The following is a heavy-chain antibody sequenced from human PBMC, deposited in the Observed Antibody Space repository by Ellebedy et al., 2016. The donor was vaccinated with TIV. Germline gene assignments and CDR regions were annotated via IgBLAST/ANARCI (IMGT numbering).Heavy chain of an antibody. V-gene: IGHV4-34*01. J-gene: IGHJ1*01. CDR1: GGSFSGSH. Sequence: SETLSLTXAVYGGSFSGSHWSWIRQPPGKGLEWIGEINHSGSTNYNPSLKSRVTISVDTSKNQFSLKLSSVTAADTAVYYCARGDYGHTWGAVQHWGQGTLVTVSS. CDR2: INHSGST. CDR3: ARGDYGHTWGAVQH. D-gene: IGHD4-17*01.